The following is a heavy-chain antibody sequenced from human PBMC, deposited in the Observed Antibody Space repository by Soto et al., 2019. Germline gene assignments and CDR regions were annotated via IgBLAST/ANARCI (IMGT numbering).Heavy chain of an antibody. D-gene: IGHD3-9*01. CDR3: ARHDYDILTGYQFYYYYGMDV. J-gene: IGHJ6*02. CDR1: GGSISSYY. Sequence: PSETLSLTCTVSGGSISSYYWSWIRQPPGKGLEWIGYIYYSGSTNYNPSLKSRVTISVDTSKNQFSLKLSSVTAADTAVYYCARHDYDILTGYQFYYYYGMDVWGQGTTVTVSS. V-gene: IGHV4-59*08. CDR2: IYYSGST.